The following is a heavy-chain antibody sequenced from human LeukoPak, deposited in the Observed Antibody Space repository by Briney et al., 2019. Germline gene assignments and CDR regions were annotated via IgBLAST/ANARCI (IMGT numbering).Heavy chain of an antibody. D-gene: IGHD1-20*01. CDR1: GVSVSGSDW. CDR2: IYHSGNT. V-gene: IGHV4-4*02. Sequence: PSGTLSLTCGVSGVSVSGSDWWTWVRQPPGKGLEWIGEIYHSGNTNYNPSLKSRVTISIDKSKNQFSLKLSSVTAADTAIYYCARTYNWNVPFDSWGQGTLVIVSS. J-gene: IGHJ4*02. CDR3: ARTYNWNVPFDS.